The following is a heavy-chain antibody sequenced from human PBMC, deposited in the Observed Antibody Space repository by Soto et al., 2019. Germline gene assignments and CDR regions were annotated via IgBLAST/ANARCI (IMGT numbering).Heavy chain of an antibody. J-gene: IGHJ6*02. CDR1: CGSISSGGYY. CDR2: IYYSGST. D-gene: IGHD2-15*01. V-gene: IGHV4-31*03. Sequence: SETLSLTCTVSCGSISSGGYYLSWIRQHPGEGLGWIGYIYYSGSTYYNPSLKSRVTISVDTSKNQFSLKLSSVTAADTAVYYCARDSRYCSGGSCYGVYYYYGMDVWGQGTTVTV. CDR3: ARDSRYCSGGSCYGVYYYYGMDV.